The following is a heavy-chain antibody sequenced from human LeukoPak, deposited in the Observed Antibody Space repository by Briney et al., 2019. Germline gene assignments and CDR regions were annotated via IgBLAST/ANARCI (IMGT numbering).Heavy chain of an antibody. CDR3: ARLRYYGSGSYGDY. Sequence: GGSLRLSCTGSGYSFTSYWIGWVRQMPGKGLEWLGSIYPGDSDIIYSPSFQGQVTISADKSITTAYLQWSSLKASDTAMYYCARLRYYGSGSYGDYWGQGTLVTVSS. CDR2: IYPGDSDI. J-gene: IGHJ4*02. D-gene: IGHD3-10*01. CDR1: GYSFTSYW. V-gene: IGHV5-51*01.